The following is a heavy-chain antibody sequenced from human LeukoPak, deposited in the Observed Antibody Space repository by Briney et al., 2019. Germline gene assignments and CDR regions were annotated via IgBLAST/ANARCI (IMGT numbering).Heavy chain of an antibody. D-gene: IGHD2-21*01. V-gene: IGHV3-23*01. J-gene: IGHJ4*02. Sequence: GGSLRLSCAASGFTLSSYAMSWVRQAPGKGLEWVSAISDSGNTYHADSVKGRFTITRDSSKNTLFLQMNRLRPEDAAVYYCAKAPVTTCRGAYCYPFDYWGQGTLVTVSS. CDR1: GFTLSSYA. CDR2: ISDSGNT. CDR3: AKAPVTTCRGAYCYPFDY.